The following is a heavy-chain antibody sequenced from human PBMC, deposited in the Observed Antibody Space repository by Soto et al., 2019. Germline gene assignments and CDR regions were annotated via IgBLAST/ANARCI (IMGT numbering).Heavy chain of an antibody. D-gene: IGHD6-13*01. Sequence: GGSLRFSCAASGLTFNNYWMSWVRQAPGKGLEWVAVIWYDGSNKYYADSVKGRFTISRDNSKNTLYLQMNSLRAEDTAVYYCARDSNIKTWYSSSSTQDYWGRGTLVTVSS. CDR3: ARDSNIKTWYSSSSTQDY. CDR2: IWYDGSNK. CDR1: GLTFNNYW. J-gene: IGHJ4*02. V-gene: IGHV3-33*08.